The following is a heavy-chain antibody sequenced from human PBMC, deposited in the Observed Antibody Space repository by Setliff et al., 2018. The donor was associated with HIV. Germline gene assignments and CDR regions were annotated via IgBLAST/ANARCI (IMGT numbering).Heavy chain of an antibody. V-gene: IGHV1-2*06. CDR2: INPNSGGT. CDR3: AKRRVSNIGPGDY. D-gene: IGHD3-16*02. Sequence: GASVKVSCKASGYTFTGYYMHWVRQAPGQGLEWMGRINPNSGGTKYAQKFQGRVTMTKNTLFLQMHNLRADDTAVYYCAKRRVSNIGPGDYWGQGTLVTVSS. CDR1: GYTFTGYY. J-gene: IGHJ4*02.